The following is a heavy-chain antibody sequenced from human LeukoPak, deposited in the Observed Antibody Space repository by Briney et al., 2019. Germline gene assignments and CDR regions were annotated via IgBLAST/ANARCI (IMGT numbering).Heavy chain of an antibody. Sequence: SVKVSCKASGGTFSSYAISWVRQAPGQGLEWMGRIIPIFGTANYAQKFQGRVTITTDESTSTAYMELSSLRSEDTAVYYCARGGGGYCSSTSCGNFDYWGQGTLATVSS. CDR3: ARGGGGYCSSTSCGNFDY. CDR1: GGTFSSYA. V-gene: IGHV1-69*05. J-gene: IGHJ4*02. CDR2: IIPIFGTA. D-gene: IGHD2-2*01.